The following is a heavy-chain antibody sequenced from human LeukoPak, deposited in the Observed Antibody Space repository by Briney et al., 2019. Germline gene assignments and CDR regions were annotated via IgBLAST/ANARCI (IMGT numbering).Heavy chain of an antibody. CDR1: GFTFSSYW. CDR2: IKQDGSEK. D-gene: IGHD2-2*01. Sequence: GGSLRLSCAASGFTFSSYWMSWVRQAPGKGLEWVANIKQDGSEKYYVDSVKGRFTISRDNAKNSLYLQMSSLRAEDTAVYYCASEREYCSSTSCHYYFDYWGQGTLVTVSS. V-gene: IGHV3-7*01. J-gene: IGHJ4*02. CDR3: ASEREYCSSTSCHYYFDY.